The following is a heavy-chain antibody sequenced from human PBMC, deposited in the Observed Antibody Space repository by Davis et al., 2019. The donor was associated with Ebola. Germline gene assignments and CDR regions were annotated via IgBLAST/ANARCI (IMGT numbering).Heavy chain of an antibody. J-gene: IGHJ6*02. V-gene: IGHV3-13*01. Sequence: GESLKISCAASGFTFDDYAMHWVRQAPGKGLEWVSAIGTAGDTYYPGSVKGRFTISRENAKNSLYLQMNSLRAGDTAVYYCARDPGEDGMDVWGQGTTVTVSS. CDR3: ARDPGEDGMDV. CDR1: GFTFDDYA. CDR2: IGTAGDT.